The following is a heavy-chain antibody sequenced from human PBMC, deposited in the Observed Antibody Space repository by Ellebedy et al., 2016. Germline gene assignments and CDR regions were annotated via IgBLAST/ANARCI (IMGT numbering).Heavy chain of an antibody. Sequence: GESLKISXVASGFTFGNFFISWVRQAPGGGLEWISTISGGGDTIVSADSVKGRFTISRDNFRNTLYLQMNSLRAEDTAVYYCYYGHYSGSWGQGTLVTVSS. J-gene: IGHJ4*02. CDR2: ISGGGDTI. D-gene: IGHD4-17*01. CDR3: YYGHYSGS. CDR1: GFTFGNFF. V-gene: IGHV3-23*01.